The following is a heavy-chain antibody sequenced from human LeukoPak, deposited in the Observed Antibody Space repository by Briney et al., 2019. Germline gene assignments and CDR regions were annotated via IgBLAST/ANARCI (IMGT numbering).Heavy chain of an antibody. Sequence: SETLSLTCVVYGGSFSGYYWSWIRQPPGKGLEWIGEINHSGSTNYNPSLKSRVTISVDTSKNQFSLKLSSVTAADTAVYYCARGYDSNGYIFYYYYMDVWGKGTTVTVSS. V-gene: IGHV4-34*01. CDR1: GGSFSGYY. CDR3: ARGYDSNGYIFYYYYMDV. J-gene: IGHJ6*03. D-gene: IGHD3-22*01. CDR2: INHSGST.